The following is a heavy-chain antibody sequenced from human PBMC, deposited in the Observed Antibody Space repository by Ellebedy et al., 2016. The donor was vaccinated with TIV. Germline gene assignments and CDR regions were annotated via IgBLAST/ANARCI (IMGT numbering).Heavy chain of an antibody. CDR3: ARVIVVPFYGMDV. V-gene: IGHV4-59*01. J-gene: IGHJ6*02. CDR2: IYYSGST. D-gene: IGHD3-22*01. CDR1: GGSISSYY. Sequence: SETLSLTXTVSGGSISSYYWSWIRQPPGKGLEWIGYIYYSGSTNYNPSLKSRVTISVDTSKNQFSLKLSSVTAADTAVYYCARVIVVPFYGMDVWGQGTMVTVSS.